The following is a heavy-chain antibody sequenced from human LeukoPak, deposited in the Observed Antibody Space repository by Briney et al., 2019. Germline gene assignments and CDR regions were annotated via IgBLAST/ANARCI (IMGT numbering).Heavy chain of an antibody. J-gene: IGHJ4*02. Sequence: PGGSLRLSCAASGFTFNNYAMSWVRQAPGMGLEWFSTISGSGVTTYYADSVRGRFTISRDNSKTTLYLQLDSLRPEDMAIYYCAKSPGQIQLDYLDYWGQGTLVTVSS. CDR2: ISGSGVTT. CDR1: GFTFNNYA. CDR3: AKSPGQIQLDYLDY. V-gene: IGHV3-23*01. D-gene: IGHD1-1*01.